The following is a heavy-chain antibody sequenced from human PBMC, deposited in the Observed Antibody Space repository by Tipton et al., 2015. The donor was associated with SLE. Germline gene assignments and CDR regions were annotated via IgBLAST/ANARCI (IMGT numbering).Heavy chain of an antibody. CDR2: IYHSGST. CDR1: GGSISSGGYS. J-gene: IGHJ6*02. CDR3: ARSRGPGDATTAYYYYYGMDV. Sequence: TLSLTCAVYGGSISSGGYSWSWIRQPPGKGLEWIGYIYHSGSTYYNPSLKSRVTISVDRSKNQFSLKLSSVTAADTAVYYCARSRGPGDATTAYYYYYGMDVWGQGTTVTVSS. V-gene: IGHV4-30-2*01. D-gene: IGHD1-1*01.